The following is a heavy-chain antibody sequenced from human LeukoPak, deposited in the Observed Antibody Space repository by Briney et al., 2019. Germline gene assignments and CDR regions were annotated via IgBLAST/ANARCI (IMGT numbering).Heavy chain of an antibody. J-gene: IGHJ4*02. CDR3: GRAPDY. V-gene: IGHV4-39*02. CDR1: GGSISSTSYY. Sequence: LETLSLTCTVSGGSISSTSYYWGWIRQPPGKGLEWIGSIYSSGSTYYSPSLKSRVTISEDTSKAHFSLKLSSVTAADTAVYYCGRAPDYWGQGTLVTVSS. CDR2: IYSSGST.